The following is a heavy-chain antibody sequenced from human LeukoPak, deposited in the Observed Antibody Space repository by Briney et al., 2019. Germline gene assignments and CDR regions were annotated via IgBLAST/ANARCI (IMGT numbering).Heavy chain of an antibody. CDR1: GGSISSGDYY. CDR3: ARDTAMPHAAFDI. CDR2: IYYSGST. Sequence: SETLTLTCTVSGGSISSGDYYWSWIRQPPGKGLEWIGYIYYSGSTYYNPSLKSRVTISVDTSKNQFSLKLSSVTAADTAVYYCARDTAMPHAAFDIWGQGTMVTVSS. D-gene: IGHD5-18*01. J-gene: IGHJ3*02. V-gene: IGHV4-30-4*08.